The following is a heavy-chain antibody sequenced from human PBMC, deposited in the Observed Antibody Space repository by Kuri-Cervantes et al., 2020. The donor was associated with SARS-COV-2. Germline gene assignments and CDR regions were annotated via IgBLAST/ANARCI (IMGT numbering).Heavy chain of an antibody. CDR3: ARGSYGSGSYWYYYYGMDV. D-gene: IGHD3-10*01. Sequence: KISCAASGFTFSSYAISWVRQAPGQGLEWMGGIIPIFGTASYAQKFQGRVTITADESTSTAYMELSSLRSEDTAVYYCARGSYGSGSYWYYYYGMDVWGQGTTVTVSS. J-gene: IGHJ6*02. CDR2: IIPIFGTA. CDR1: GFTFSSYA. V-gene: IGHV1-69*01.